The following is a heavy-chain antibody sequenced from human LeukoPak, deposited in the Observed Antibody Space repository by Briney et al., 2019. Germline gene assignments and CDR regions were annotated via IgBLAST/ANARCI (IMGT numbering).Heavy chain of an antibody. CDR1: GYTFTSYD. D-gene: IGHD2-15*01. CDR2: MNPNSGNT. V-gene: IGHV1-8*03. CDR3: ARGPSSHIVVVVAATDDAFDI. Sequence: ASVKVSCKASGYTFTSYDINWVRQAPGQGLEWMGWMNPNSGNTGYAQKFQGRVTITRNTSISTAYMELSSLRSEDTAVYYCARGPSSHIVVVVAATDDAFDIWGQGTMVTVSS. J-gene: IGHJ3*02.